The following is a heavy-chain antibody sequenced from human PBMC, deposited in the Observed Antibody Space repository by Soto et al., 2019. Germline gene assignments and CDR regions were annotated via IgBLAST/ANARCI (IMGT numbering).Heavy chain of an antibody. D-gene: IGHD1-20*01. CDR1: GFTFSSYW. CDR3: AKPPDYNWNDY. J-gene: IGHJ4*02. CDR2: VSGSGSST. V-gene: IGHV3-23*01. Sequence: PGGSLRLSCAASGFTFSSYWIHWVRQAPGKGLEWISAVSGSGSSTYYADSVKGRFTISRDNSKDTLYLQMNNLRAEDTAVYYCAKPPDYNWNDYWGQGTLVTVSS.